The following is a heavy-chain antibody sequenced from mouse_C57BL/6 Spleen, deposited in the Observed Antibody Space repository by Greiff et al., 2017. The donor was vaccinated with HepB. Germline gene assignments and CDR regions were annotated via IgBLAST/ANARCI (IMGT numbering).Heavy chain of an antibody. CDR2: IYPRSGNT. D-gene: IGHD4-1*01. CDR1: GYTFTSYG. CDR3: ARSWTGMNPYFDY. Sequence: VQLQQSGAELARPGASVKLSCKASGYTFTSYGISWVKQRTGQGLEWIGEIYPRSGNTYYNEKFKGKATLTADKSSSTAYMELRSRTSEDSAVYFCARSWTGMNPYFDYWGQGTTLTVSS. V-gene: IGHV1-81*01. J-gene: IGHJ2*01.